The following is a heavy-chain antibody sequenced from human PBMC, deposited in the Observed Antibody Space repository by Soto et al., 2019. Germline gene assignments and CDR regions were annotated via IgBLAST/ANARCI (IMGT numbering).Heavy chain of an antibody. Sequence: GGSLRLSCSASGFTFSSYAMHWVRQAPGKGLEYVSAISSNGGSTYYADSVKGRFTISRDNSKNTLYLQMSSLRAEDTAVYYCVRMIESGYYYYGMDVWGQGTTVTVSS. CDR1: GFTFSSYA. V-gene: IGHV3-64D*08. D-gene: IGHD3-22*01. J-gene: IGHJ6*02. CDR2: ISSNGGST. CDR3: VRMIESGYYYYGMDV.